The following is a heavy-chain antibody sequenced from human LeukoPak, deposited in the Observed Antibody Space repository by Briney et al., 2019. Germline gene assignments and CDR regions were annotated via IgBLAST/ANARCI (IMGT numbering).Heavy chain of an antibody. V-gene: IGHV1-2*02. D-gene: IGHD3-3*01. CDR1: GYTFTGYY. Sequence: ASVKVSCRASGYTFTGYYMHWVRQAPGQGLEWMGWINPNSGGTNYAQKFQGRVTMTRDTSISTAYMELSRLRSDDTAVYYCARAPTYYDFWSGSQGHYGMDVWGQGTTVTVSS. CDR3: ARAPTYYDFWSGSQGHYGMDV. J-gene: IGHJ6*02. CDR2: INPNSGGT.